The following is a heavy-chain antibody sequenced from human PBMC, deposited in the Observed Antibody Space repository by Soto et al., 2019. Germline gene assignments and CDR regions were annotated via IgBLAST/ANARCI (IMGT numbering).Heavy chain of an antibody. J-gene: IGHJ4*02. Sequence: GGSLRLSCAASGFTVSSNYMSWVRQAPGKGLEWISGISGGGHGTNYADSVKGRFTISRDNSRNTLYLQMNSLRVEDTAVYYCAKDPRLQLGFWGQGTLVTVSS. CDR2: ISGGGHGT. D-gene: IGHD1-1*01. CDR1: GFTVSSNY. CDR3: AKDPRLQLGF. V-gene: IGHV3-23*01.